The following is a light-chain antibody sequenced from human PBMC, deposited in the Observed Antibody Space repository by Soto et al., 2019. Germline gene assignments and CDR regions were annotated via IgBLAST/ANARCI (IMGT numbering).Light chain of an antibody. CDR1: ASDVGGYNY. CDR2: EVS. J-gene: IGLJ2*01. V-gene: IGLV2-8*01. CDR3: SSHAGITLGVV. Sequence: QSALTQPPSASGSPGQSVTIPCSGTASDVGGYNYVAWYQQHAGKDPKLIIYEVSKRPSGVPARFSGSKSGHTASLTVSGLQAEDEADYYCSSHAGITLGVVFGGGTKLTVL.